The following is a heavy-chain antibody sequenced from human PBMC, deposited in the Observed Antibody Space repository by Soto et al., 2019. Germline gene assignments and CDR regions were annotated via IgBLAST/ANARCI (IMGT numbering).Heavy chain of an antibody. J-gene: IGHJ4*02. CDR1: GFTFSSYG. CDR2: IAYDGSNT. D-gene: IGHD3-10*01. CDR3: AKDQSTGEIDY. V-gene: IGHV3-30*18. Sequence: PGGSLRLACAASGFTFSSYGMHWVRQAPGKGLEWVAVIAYDGSNTYYADSVKGRFTISRENSKSMLYVQMNSLRPEDTAVYYCAKDQSTGEIDYWGQGTLVTVSS.